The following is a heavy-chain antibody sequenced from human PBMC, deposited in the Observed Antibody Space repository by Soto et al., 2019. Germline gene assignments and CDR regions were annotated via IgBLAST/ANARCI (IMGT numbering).Heavy chain of an antibody. D-gene: IGHD2-21*01. J-gene: IGHJ4*02. V-gene: IGHV3-23*01. CDR1: GFTFRNFV. CDR2: IRGTGGET. CDR3: AQDRGWGVVSPSPDY. Sequence: EVQLLESGGGMVQPGGSLRVSCAASGFTFRNFVMSWVRQAPGKGLEWVSAIRGTGGETFYADSVKGRFTISRDNSKNPLYLQMNSLRDEDTALYFCAQDRGWGVVSPSPDYWGQGTLVTVSS.